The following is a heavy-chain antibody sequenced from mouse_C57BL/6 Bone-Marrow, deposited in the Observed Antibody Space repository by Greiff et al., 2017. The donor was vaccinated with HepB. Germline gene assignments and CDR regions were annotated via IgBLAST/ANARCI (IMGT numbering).Heavy chain of an antibody. J-gene: IGHJ4*01. CDR3: ARSSTVVDYYAMDY. V-gene: IGHV5-17*01. CDR2: ISSGSSTI. CDR1: GFTFSDYG. D-gene: IGHD1-1*01. Sequence: EVQLVESGGGLVKPGGSLKLSCAASGFTFSDYGMHWVRQAPEKGLEWVAYISSGSSTIYYADTVKGRFTISRDNAKNTLFLQMTSLRSEDTAMYYCARSSTVVDYYAMDYWGQGTSVTVSS.